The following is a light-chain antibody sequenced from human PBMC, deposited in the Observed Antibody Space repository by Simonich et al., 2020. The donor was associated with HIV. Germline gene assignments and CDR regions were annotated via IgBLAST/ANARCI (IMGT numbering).Light chain of an antibody. Sequence: DIVMTQSPDSLAVSLGERATINCKSSQSFLYSSNNKNYLAWYQKKPGQPPKLLIYWASTRESGVPDRFSGSGSGTDFTLTISSLQAEDVAVYYCQQYYSTPLTFGGGTKVEIK. J-gene: IGKJ4*01. CDR2: WAS. V-gene: IGKV4-1*01. CDR1: QSFLYSSNNKNY. CDR3: QQYYSTPLT.